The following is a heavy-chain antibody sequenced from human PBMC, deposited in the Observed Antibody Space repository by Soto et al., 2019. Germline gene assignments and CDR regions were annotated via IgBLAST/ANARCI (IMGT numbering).Heavy chain of an antibody. Sequence: ASVKVSCKASGYIFANYGITWVRQAPGQGLEWMGWISGYKGNTKYAQNLQGRVTMTSDTSTTTAYMELRNLRSDDTAVYYCARDEVPAANWLDPWGQGTLVTVSS. CDR3: ARDEVPAANWLDP. J-gene: IGHJ5*02. CDR1: GYIFANYG. D-gene: IGHD2-2*01. V-gene: IGHV1-18*01. CDR2: ISGYKGNT.